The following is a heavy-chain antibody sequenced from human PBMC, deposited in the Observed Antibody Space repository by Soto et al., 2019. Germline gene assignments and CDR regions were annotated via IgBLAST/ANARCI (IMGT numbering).Heavy chain of an antibody. CDR3: ARGDSSSAEFYYYYYYMDV. D-gene: IGHD6-6*01. J-gene: IGHJ6*03. Sequence: ASVKVSCKASGYTFTSYDINWVRQATGQGLEWMGWMNPNSGNTGYAQKFQGRVTVTRNTSISTAYMELSSLRSEDTAVYYCARGDSSSAEFYYYYYYMDVWGKGTTVTVSS. V-gene: IGHV1-8*01. CDR1: GYTFTSYD. CDR2: MNPNSGNT.